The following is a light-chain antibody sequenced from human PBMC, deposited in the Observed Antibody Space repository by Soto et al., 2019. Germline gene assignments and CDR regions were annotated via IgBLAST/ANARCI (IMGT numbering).Light chain of an antibody. CDR2: SSN. CDR1: SSNIGSNI. J-gene: IGLJ3*02. V-gene: IGLV1-44*01. CDR3: ATWDDSRNGGV. Sequence: QSVLTQPSSASGTPGQRVTISCSGSSSNIGSNIVNWYQQLPGTAPKLLIYSSNQRPPGVPDRFSGSKSGTSASLAISGLQSEDEADYYCATWDDSRNGGVFGGGTKLTVL.